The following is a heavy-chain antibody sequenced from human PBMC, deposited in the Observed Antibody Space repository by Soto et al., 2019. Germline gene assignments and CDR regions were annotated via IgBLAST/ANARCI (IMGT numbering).Heavy chain of an antibody. V-gene: IGHV4-31*03. J-gene: IGHJ4*02. Sequence: QVQLQESGPRLVKPSQTLSLTCTVSGGSIGSGGYYWSWLRQHPGKGLEWIGYIYYSGRTFYNPSLNSRVTISIDTSQYQLSLHLTSVPAAETAVYYCARSFDDSGDYQYHFDYWGQGTLITVSS. CDR2: IYYSGRT. D-gene: IGHD4-17*01. CDR3: ARSFDDSGDYQYHFDY. CDR1: GGSIGSGGYY.